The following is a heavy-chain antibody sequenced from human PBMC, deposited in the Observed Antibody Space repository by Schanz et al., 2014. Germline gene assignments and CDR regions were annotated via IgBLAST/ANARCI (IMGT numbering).Heavy chain of an antibody. V-gene: IGHV3-9*01. CDR1: GFTFDEYG. Sequence: EVQLVESGGDLVQPGRSLRLSCAASGFTFDEYGMHWVRQAPGKGLEWVSGISWNGGFIAYGDAVKGRFTISRDNSQNTLYLQMNTLRTEDTAVYYCAKELNRRGGQTNFYYYYGMDVWGQGTTVTVSS. J-gene: IGHJ6*02. CDR2: ISWNGGFI. CDR3: AKELNRRGGQTNFYYYYGMDV. D-gene: IGHD5-12*01.